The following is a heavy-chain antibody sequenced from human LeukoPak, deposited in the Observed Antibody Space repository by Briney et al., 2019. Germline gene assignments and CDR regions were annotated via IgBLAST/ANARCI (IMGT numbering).Heavy chain of an antibody. J-gene: IGHJ4*02. CDR2: ISYDGGNE. Sequence: GSLRLSCAASGFTFTHYGMHWVRQAPGEGLEWVALISYDGGNEYYADSVKGRFTISRDNSKNTLYLQMNSLRVEDTALYYCAKDPSLRTTLPLWGQGTLVTVSS. CDR3: AKDPSLRTTLPL. V-gene: IGHV3-30*18. CDR1: GFTFTHYG. D-gene: IGHD1-1*01.